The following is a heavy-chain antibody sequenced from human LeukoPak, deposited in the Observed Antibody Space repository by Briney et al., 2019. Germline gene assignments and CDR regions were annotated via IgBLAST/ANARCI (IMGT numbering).Heavy chain of an antibody. CDR1: GFTFSDQH. J-gene: IGHJ4*02. CDR3: ARALLPAALDY. CDR2: ARNKDDSYTK. Sequence: PGVSLRLSCAASGFTFSDQHMDWVRQAPGKGLEWVGRARNKDDSYTKEYAATVKGRFTISRDDSKNSLYLQMNSLKSEDTAVYYCARALLPAALDYWGQGILVTVSS. D-gene: IGHD2-2*01. V-gene: IGHV3-72*01.